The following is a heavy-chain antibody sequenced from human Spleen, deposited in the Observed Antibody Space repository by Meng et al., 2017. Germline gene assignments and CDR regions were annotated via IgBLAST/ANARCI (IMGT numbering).Heavy chain of an antibody. J-gene: IGHJ5*02. D-gene: IGHD6-19*01. CDR1: GGSFSGYY. V-gene: IGHV4-34*01. CDR3: ARGWWLATSNSNWFDP. CDR2: INHSGST. Sequence: QLREGGVGMLKSSAPLSRPGCVYGGSFSGYYWSWIRQPPGKGLEWIGEINHSGSTNYNPSLKSRVTISVDTSKNQFSLKLSSVTAADTAVYYCARGWWLATSNSNWFDPWGQGTLVTVSS.